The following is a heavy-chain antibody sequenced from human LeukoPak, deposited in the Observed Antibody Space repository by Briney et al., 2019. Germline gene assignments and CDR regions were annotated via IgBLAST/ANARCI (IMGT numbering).Heavy chain of an antibody. CDR1: GYSFTSYW. J-gene: IGHJ3*02. D-gene: IGHD3-3*01. CDR2: IYPGDSDT. V-gene: IGHV5-51*01. Sequence: GESLKISCKGSGYSFTSYWIGWVRQMPGKGLEWMGIIYPGDSDTRYSPSFQGQVTISADKSISTAYLQWSSLKASDTAMYYCARQPYRVYYDFWSGCPAVSFDIWGQGTMVTVSS. CDR3: ARQPYRVYYDFWSGCPAVSFDI.